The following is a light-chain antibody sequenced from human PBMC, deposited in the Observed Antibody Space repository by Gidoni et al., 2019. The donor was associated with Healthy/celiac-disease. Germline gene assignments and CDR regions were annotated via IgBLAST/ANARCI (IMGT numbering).Light chain of an antibody. V-gene: IGKV1-33*01. CDR3: QQYDNLSLT. Sequence: DIQMTQSPSSLSASVGDRVTITCQASQDISNYLNWYQQKPGKAPKLLIYDASNLETGVPSRFSGSGSGTDFTFNISRLQPEDIATYYCQQYDNLSLTFXGXTKVEIK. J-gene: IGKJ4*01. CDR1: QDISNY. CDR2: DAS.